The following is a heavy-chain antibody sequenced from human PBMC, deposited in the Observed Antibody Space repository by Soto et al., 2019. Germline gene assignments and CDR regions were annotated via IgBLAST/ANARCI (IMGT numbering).Heavy chain of an antibody. V-gene: IGHV3-15*07. D-gene: IGHD3-22*01. J-gene: IGHJ4*02. Sequence: EVPLVESGGGLVRPGESLRLSCAASGFTFSKAWMSWVRQAPGKGLEWVGRLRSKSDSGTADYAASLKGRFTISRDDSKNTLYLQMNSLNTEDTAVYYCSTTHYYESSMKGYWGQGTLVTVSS. CDR1: GFTFSKAW. CDR3: STTHYYESSMKGY. CDR2: LRSKSDSGTA.